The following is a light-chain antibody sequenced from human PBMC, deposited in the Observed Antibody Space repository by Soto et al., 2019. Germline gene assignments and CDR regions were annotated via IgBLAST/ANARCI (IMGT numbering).Light chain of an antibody. J-gene: IGKJ1*01. CDR3: QQSYSTLWT. CDR2: TTS. V-gene: IGKV1-39*01. CDR1: QGISRA. Sequence: IQLTQSPSSLAASVGDRVTITCRASQGISRALSWYQQKPGNAPKLLIYTTSNLLSGVPSRFSGSGSGTDFTLTISSLQPEDFATYYCQQSYSTLWTFGQGTKVEIK.